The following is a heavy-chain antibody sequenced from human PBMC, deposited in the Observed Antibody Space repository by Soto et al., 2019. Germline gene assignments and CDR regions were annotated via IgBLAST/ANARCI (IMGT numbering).Heavy chain of an antibody. V-gene: IGHV1-69*06. CDR3: ARDVMGGSSGYDYGMDV. J-gene: IGHJ6*02. CDR1: GGTFSSYA. D-gene: IGHD3-22*01. Sequence: SVKVSCKASGGTFSSYAISWLRQSPGQGLEWMGGIIPIFGTANYAQKFQGRVTITADKSTSTAYMELSSLRSEDTAVYYCARDVMGGSSGYDYGMDVWGQGTTVTVSS. CDR2: IIPIFGTA.